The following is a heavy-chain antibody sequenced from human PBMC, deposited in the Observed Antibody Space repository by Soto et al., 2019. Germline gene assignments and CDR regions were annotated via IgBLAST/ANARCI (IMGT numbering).Heavy chain of an antibody. J-gene: IGHJ4*02. CDR2: VSGSGGST. CDR3: ARRGPGTYFDY. CDR1: GFTFSSYA. D-gene: IGHD6-13*01. V-gene: IGHV3-23*01. Sequence: EVQLLESGGGLVQPGGTLRLSCAASGFTFSSYAMRWVRQAPGKGLEWVSAVSGSGGSTYYADSVKGRFTISRDNSKNTLYLQMNSLRAEDTAVYYCARRGPGTYFDYWGQGTLVTVSS.